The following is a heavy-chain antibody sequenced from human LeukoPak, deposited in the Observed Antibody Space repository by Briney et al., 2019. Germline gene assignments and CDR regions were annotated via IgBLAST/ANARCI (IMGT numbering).Heavy chain of an antibody. D-gene: IGHD7-27*01. Sequence: GGSLRLSCAASGFTFSSYAMSWVRQAPGKGLEWVAFIRSDGTTKYNADSVTGRFTISRDNSRSTVYLQVDSLRGEDTAVYYCAKDPELGFWGQGTLVTVSS. CDR3: AKDPELGF. CDR1: GFTFSSYA. V-gene: IGHV3-30*02. CDR2: IRSDGTTK. J-gene: IGHJ4*02.